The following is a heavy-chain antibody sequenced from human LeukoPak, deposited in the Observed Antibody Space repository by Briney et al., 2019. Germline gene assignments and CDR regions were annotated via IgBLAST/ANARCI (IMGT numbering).Heavy chain of an antibody. Sequence: GGSLRLSCAASGFTFDNYEINWVRQAPGKGLEWVSYISSSGDTRYYADSVKGRFTISRDNSKNTLYLQMNSLRAEDTAVYYCARRAGAYSHPYDYWGQGTLVTVSS. J-gene: IGHJ4*02. CDR1: GFTFDNYE. D-gene: IGHD4/OR15-4a*01. V-gene: IGHV3-48*03. CDR2: ISSSGDTR. CDR3: ARRAGAYSHPYDY.